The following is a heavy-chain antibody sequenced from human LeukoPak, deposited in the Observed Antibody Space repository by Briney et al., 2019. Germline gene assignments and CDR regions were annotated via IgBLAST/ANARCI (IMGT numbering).Heavy chain of an antibody. CDR1: GGSFSGYY. V-gene: IGHV4-34*01. D-gene: IGHD2-15*01. CDR3: ARAPSRRYCSGGSCSERSQGWYFDL. Sequence: SETLSLTCAVYGGSFSGYYWSWIRQPPGKGLEWIGEINHSGSTNYNPSLKSRVTISVDTSKNQFSLKLSSVAAADTAVYYCARAPSRRYCSGGSCSERSQGWYFDLWGRGTLVTDSS. J-gene: IGHJ2*01. CDR2: INHSGST.